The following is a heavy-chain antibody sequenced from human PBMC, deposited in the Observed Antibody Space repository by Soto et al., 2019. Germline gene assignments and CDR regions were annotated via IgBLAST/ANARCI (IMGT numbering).Heavy chain of an antibody. D-gene: IGHD1-26*01. J-gene: IGHJ4*02. Sequence: RGESLRISGKALEYRFPPSWTGGVRQSPGKGPEWMAIIYPGDSDTRENPSFQGQVTISADKSSNTVHLQWRSLKASDTAIYYCARLGGIVDTGTWIQWGQGTPVTVSS. V-gene: IGHV5-51*01. CDR1: EYRFPPSW. CDR3: ARLGGIVDTGTWIQ. CDR2: IYPGDSDT.